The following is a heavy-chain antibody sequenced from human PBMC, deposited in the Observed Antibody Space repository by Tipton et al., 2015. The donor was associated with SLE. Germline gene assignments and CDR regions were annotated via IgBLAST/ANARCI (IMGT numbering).Heavy chain of an antibody. CDR2: IYSGGST. CDR1: GFTVSSNY. Sequence: SLRLSCAASGFTVSSNYMSWVRQAPGKGLEWVSVIYSGGSTYYAVSVKGRFTISRDNSKNTLYLQMNSLRAEDTAVYYCARVRVGATDDAFDIWGQGTMVTVSS. V-gene: IGHV3-53*05. J-gene: IGHJ3*02. D-gene: IGHD1-26*01. CDR3: ARVRVGATDDAFDI.